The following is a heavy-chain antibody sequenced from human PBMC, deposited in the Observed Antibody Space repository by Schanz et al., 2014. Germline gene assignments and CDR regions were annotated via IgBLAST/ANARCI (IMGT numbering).Heavy chain of an antibody. CDR3: ARAPVTVGPYHYYMDV. CDR2: ISGSGGST. Sequence: VQLVDSGGGLVKPGGSLRLSCTASGFPFSDYFMAWIRQPPGRGLEWVSAISGSGGSTYYADSVKGRFTISRDNSKNTLYLQMNSLRPEDTAVYYCARAPVTVGPYHYYMDVWGKGTTVTVSS. J-gene: IGHJ6*03. D-gene: IGHD4-17*01. V-gene: IGHV3-23*04. CDR1: GFPFSDYF.